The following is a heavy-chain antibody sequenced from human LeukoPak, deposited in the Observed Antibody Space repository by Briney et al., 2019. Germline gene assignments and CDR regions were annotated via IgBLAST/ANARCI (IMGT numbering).Heavy chain of an antibody. CDR1: GASITSFS. CDR3: ARDWTTTPGNWFDP. J-gene: IGHJ5*02. CDR2: VHRSGNT. Sequence: PSETLSLTCTVSGASITSFSWSWIRQPAEAGLEWIGRVHRSGNTDYNPSLKGRVTMSMDTSRNQLSLILDSVTAADTAEYYCARDWTTTPGNWFDPWGQGTLVTVSS. D-gene: IGHD1-1*01. V-gene: IGHV4-4*07.